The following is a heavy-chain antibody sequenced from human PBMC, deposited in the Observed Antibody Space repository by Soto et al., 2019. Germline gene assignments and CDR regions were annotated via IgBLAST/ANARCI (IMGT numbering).Heavy chain of an antibody. D-gene: IGHD6-13*01. CDR2: INHSGST. J-gene: IGHJ6*02. V-gene: IGHV4-34*01. Sequence: SETLSLTCAVYGGSFSGYYWSWIRQPPGKGLEWIGEINHSGSTNYNPSLKSRVTISVDTSKNQFSLKLSSVTAADTAVYYCATAGIAAAGTNYYYYYGMDVWGQGTTVTVSS. CDR1: GGSFSGYY. CDR3: ATAGIAAAGTNYYYYYGMDV.